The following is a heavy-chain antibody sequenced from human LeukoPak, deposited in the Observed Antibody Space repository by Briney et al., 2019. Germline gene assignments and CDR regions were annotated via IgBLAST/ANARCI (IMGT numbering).Heavy chain of an antibody. CDR3: ARPWDAFDI. CDR2: TYSDDTT. CDR1: GFNVISNY. V-gene: IGHV3-53*01. Sequence: GGSLRLSCAASGFNVISNYMNWVRQAPGKGLEWVSVTYSDDTTYYADSVKGRFTISRDNSRNTLYLQMNSLRPEDTAVYYCARPWDAFDIWGQGTMVTVSS. J-gene: IGHJ3*02.